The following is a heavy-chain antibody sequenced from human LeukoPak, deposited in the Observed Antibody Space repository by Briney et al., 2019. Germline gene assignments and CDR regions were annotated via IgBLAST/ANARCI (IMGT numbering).Heavy chain of an antibody. D-gene: IGHD6-13*01. CDR3: ARDLGSRYNYYYYIMDV. V-gene: IGHV1-3*01. CDR1: GHTFINCA. J-gene: IGHJ6*02. CDR2: INVGNGNT. Sequence: ASVKVSCKASGHTFINCAMHWVRQAPGQRLEWMGWINVGNGNTKYSQKFQGRVTVTRDTSASTAYMELNSLRSEDTAVYYCARDLGSRYNYYYYIMDVWGQGTTVTVSS.